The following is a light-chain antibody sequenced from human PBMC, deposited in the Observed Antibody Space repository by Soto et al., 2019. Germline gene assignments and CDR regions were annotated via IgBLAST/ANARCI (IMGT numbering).Light chain of an antibody. CDR2: GES. Sequence: DIQMTQSPSSLSASVGNRGTITCQASQDINNYLNWYQQKPGKAPTLLIYGESNLETGVPARFSGSGSWTDFNFPISSLQTEEIATSYCQQYDTLPPSTFGQGTRLEIK. CDR1: QDINNY. CDR3: QQYDTLPPST. J-gene: IGKJ5*01. V-gene: IGKV1-33*01.